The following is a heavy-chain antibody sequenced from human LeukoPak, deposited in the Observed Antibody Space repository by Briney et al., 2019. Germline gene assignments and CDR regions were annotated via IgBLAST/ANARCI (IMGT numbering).Heavy chain of an antibody. Sequence: KPSETLSLTCTVSGGSISSSSYYWGWIRQPPGKGLEWIGSIYYSGSTYYNPSLKSRVTISVDTSKNQFSLKLSSVTAADTAVYYCARPKNWNYDGDFDYWGQGTLVTVSS. CDR1: GGSISSSSYY. CDR3: ARPKNWNYDGDFDY. J-gene: IGHJ4*02. V-gene: IGHV4-39*01. D-gene: IGHD1-7*01. CDR2: IYYSGST.